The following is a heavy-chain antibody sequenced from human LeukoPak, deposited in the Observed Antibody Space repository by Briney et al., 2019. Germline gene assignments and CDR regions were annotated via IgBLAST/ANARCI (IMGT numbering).Heavy chain of an antibody. CDR3: AKAPQVTARGVIDY. CDR2: GSRT. V-gene: IGHV3-23*01. D-gene: IGHD4-11*01. Sequence: GSRTDYTVSVNGRFTISRDNSKNTLYLQMNGLRVEDTAVYYCAKAPQVTARGVIDYWGQGTLVTVSS. J-gene: IGHJ4*02.